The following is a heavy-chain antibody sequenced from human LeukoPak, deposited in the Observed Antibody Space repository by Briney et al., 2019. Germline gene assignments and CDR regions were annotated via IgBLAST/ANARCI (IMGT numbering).Heavy chain of an antibody. Sequence: GGSLRLSCAASGFTFSTSWMSWVRQAPGKGLEWVANIQQDGSAKYYVDSVKGRFTVSRDNAENSLFLQMDSLRAEDTAFYYCVVTTRSKSFDYWGQGTLVTVSS. J-gene: IGHJ4*02. V-gene: IGHV3-7*01. CDR2: IQQDGSAK. CDR1: GFTFSTSW. D-gene: IGHD1-1*01. CDR3: VVTTRSKSFDY.